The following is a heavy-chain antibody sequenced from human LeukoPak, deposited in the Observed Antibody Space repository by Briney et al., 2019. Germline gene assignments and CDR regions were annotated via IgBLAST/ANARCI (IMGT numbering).Heavy chain of an antibody. Sequence: GASVKVSCKASGYTFTSYGISWVRQAPGQGLEWMGWISAYNGKTNYAQKLQDRVTMTTDTSTSTAYMELRSLRSDDTAVYYCARELQGFWSVRTAMDVWGKGTTVTVSS. J-gene: IGHJ6*03. CDR1: GYTFTSYG. CDR2: ISAYNGKT. CDR3: ARELQGFWSVRTAMDV. V-gene: IGHV1-18*01. D-gene: IGHD3-3*01.